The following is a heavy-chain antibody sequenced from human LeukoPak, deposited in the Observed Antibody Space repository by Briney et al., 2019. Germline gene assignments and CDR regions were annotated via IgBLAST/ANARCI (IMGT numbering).Heavy chain of an antibody. CDR2: VSSGSSTM. J-gene: IGHJ6*02. V-gene: IGHV3-48*02. Sequence: GGSLRLSCAASGFTFSSYSMNWVRQAPGKGLEWVSYVSSGSSTMYYADSVQGRFTISRDNAKNSLYLQMNSLRDEDTAVYYCARDYPRGYCGLDVWGQGTTVTVSS. CDR3: ARDYPRGYCGLDV. D-gene: IGHD3-16*02. CDR1: GFTFSSYS.